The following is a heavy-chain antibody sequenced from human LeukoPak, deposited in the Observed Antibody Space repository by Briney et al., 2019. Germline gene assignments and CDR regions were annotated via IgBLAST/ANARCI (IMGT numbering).Heavy chain of an antibody. V-gene: IGHV3-23*01. D-gene: IGHD5/OR15-5a*01. CDR3: ANLLWSTSFRLDP. CDR2: ITGSGATT. J-gene: IGHJ5*02. CDR1: GXTFSGYG. Sequence: TGGSLRLSCAATGXTFSGYGMTWVRQAPGKGLEWVSGITGSGATTYYTESVKGRFTISRDNSKNTLYLKMNSLRADDTAVYYCANLLWSTSFRLDPWGQGTLVIVSS.